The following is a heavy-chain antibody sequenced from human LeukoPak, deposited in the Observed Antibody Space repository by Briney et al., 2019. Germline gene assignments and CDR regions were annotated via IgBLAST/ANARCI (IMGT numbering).Heavy chain of an antibody. V-gene: IGHV1-46*01. CDR3: ARYGDGSGSRYYYGMDV. D-gene: IGHD3-10*01. Sequence: ASVKVSCKASGYTFTSNYMHWVRQAPGQGLEWMGIINPSGGSTSYAQKFQGRVTMTRDTSTSTVYMELSSLRSEDTAVYYCARYGDGSGSRYYYGMDVWGQGTTVTVSS. CDR2: INPSGGST. CDR1: GYTFTSNY. J-gene: IGHJ6*02.